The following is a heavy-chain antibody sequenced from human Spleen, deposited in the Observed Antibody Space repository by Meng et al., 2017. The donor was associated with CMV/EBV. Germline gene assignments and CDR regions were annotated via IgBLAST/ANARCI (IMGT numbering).Heavy chain of an antibody. V-gene: IGHV3-23*03. D-gene: IGHD1-26*01. Sequence: GGSLRLSCAASGSSFSSYGMSWVRQAPGRGLEWVSTISAGGSTRDYADSVKGRFSILRDNSKNTLYLEMKGLRAQDTAVYYCAKVHFDSGSYYYYYGMDAWGQGTTVTVSS. CDR2: ISAGGSTR. J-gene: IGHJ6*02. CDR3: AKVHFDSGSYYYYYGMDA. CDR1: GSSFSSYG.